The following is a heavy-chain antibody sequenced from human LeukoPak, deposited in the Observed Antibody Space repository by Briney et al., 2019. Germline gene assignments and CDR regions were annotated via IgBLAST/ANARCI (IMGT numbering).Heavy chain of an antibody. CDR1: GFTFSSYS. V-gene: IGHV3-21*01. CDR2: ISSSSSYI. Sequence: GGSLRLSCAASGFTFSSYSMNWVRQAPGKGLEWVSSISSSSSYIYYADSVKGRFTISRDNAKNSLYLQMNSLRAEDTAVHYCARDHHSSGWYPFDYWGQGTLVTVSS. CDR3: ARDHHSSGWYPFDY. D-gene: IGHD6-19*01. J-gene: IGHJ4*02.